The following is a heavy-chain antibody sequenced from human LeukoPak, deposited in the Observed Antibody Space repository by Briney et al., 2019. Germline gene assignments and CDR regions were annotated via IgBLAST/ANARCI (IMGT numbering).Heavy chain of an antibody. D-gene: IGHD2-2*01. J-gene: IGHJ3*02. CDR3: ATPYCSTISCLDVFNM. Sequence: SQTLSLTCSVSGVSVSDGRYYWTWIRQHPGKGLEWIGYKYYSGSANYNPSLKSRLTISIDTSKNQFSLHLSSVTAADTATYYCATPYCSTISCLDVFNMWGQGTRVTVSS. CDR1: GVSVSDGRYY. CDR2: KYYSGSA. V-gene: IGHV4-31*03.